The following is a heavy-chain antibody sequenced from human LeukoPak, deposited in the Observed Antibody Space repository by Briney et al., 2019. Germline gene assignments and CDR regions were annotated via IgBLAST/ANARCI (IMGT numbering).Heavy chain of an antibody. Sequence: SSETLSLTCTVSGGSISTYYLSWIRQPPGKGLEWIGFIYNEVSTSYSPSLKSRVTISVDMSKNQFSLKLSSVSAADTAVYFCARHRLTARGSSVWGHGTLVTVSS. D-gene: IGHD1-26*01. J-gene: IGHJ4*01. CDR2: IYNEVST. CDR3: ARHRLTARGSSV. V-gene: IGHV4-59*08. CDR1: GGSISTYY.